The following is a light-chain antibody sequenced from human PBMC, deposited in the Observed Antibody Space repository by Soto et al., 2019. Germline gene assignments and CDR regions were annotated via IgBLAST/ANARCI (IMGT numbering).Light chain of an antibody. J-gene: IGKJ1*01. CDR3: EQYGRSPRT. CDR2: GVS. CDR1: QSVSSNY. V-gene: IGKV3-20*01. Sequence: EIVLTHSPGTLSLSPGERATLSCRASQSVSSNYFAWYQQKPGQAPRLLIYGVSSRPTGIPDRFSGSGSGTDFTLTISRLEPEDFAVYYCEQYGRSPRTFGQGTKVEIK.